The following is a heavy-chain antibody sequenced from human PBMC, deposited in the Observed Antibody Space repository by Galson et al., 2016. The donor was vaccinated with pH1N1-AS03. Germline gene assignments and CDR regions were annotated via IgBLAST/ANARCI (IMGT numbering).Heavy chain of an antibody. CDR2: INYDGSSA. CDR3: ARDGDGTTNLDS. J-gene: IGHJ4*02. V-gene: IGHV3-74*01. D-gene: IGHD1-1*01. CDR1: GFSFSSYW. Sequence: SLRLSCAASGFSFSSYWMHWVRQAPGKGLVWVSYINYDGSSATYADSVKGRFTISRDNAKNTLYLQMNSLTAEDTAVYSCARDGDGTTNLDSWGQGTLVTVSS.